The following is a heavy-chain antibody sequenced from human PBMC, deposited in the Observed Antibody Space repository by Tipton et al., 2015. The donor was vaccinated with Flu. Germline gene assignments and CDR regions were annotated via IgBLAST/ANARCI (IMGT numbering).Heavy chain of an antibody. Sequence: QLVQSGAEVKKPGASVRVSCRASGYTVTDYYIHWVRQAPGQGLEWMGGFSAYNGNGIYAQKFQGRVTMTTDTSTSSAYMELRSLRTDDTAVYYCARGEFPARTIDAFDIWGQGTMVTVSS. V-gene: IGHV1-18*04. CDR1: GYTVTDYY. CDR3: ARGEFPARTIDAFDI. D-gene: IGHD3-10*01. J-gene: IGHJ3*02. CDR2: FSAYNGNG.